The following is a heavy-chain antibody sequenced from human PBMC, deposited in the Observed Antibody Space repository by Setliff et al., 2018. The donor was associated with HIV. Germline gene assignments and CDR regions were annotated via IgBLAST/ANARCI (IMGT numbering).Heavy chain of an antibody. V-gene: IGHV4-34*01. D-gene: IGHD2-2*01. CDR3: ARKVGGDFDY. CDR2: INHSGIT. J-gene: IGHJ4*02. Sequence: LSLTCVVYGGSFTNFYWSWIRQPPGKGLECIGEINHSGITNYNPSLKSRVTISVDTSKNQFSLKLSSVTAADTAVYFCARKVGGDFDYWGQGTLVTVSS. CDR1: GGSFTNFY.